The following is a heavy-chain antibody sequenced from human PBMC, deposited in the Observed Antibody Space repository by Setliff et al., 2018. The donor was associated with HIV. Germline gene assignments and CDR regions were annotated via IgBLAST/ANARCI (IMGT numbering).Heavy chain of an antibody. CDR2: ITPSDSYT. CDR1: GYIFTSHK. D-gene: IGHD5-12*01. J-gene: IGHJ6*02. Sequence: GASVKVSCKASGYIFTSHKIHWVRQAPGQGLEWMGIITPSDSYTVYAQKFQGRVTITRDTSASTAYMELSSLRSEDTAVYYCARDSAIVTTIIDHYYGMDVWGQGTTVTSP. V-gene: IGHV1-46*01. CDR3: ARDSAIVTTIIDHYYGMDV.